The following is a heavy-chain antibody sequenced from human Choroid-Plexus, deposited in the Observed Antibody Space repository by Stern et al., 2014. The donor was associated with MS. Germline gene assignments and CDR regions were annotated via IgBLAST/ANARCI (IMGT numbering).Heavy chain of an antibody. Sequence: VQLVESGGGVVQPGRPLRLSCVASGFTFGRCAMHWVRQAPGKGLEWVASVTYDGSNKYYADSVKGRVTISRDNSQNTLYMQMSSLRPEDTAVYYCAKDRQYLTYFFDHWGQGSLVTVSS. CDR2: VTYDGSNK. CDR3: AKDRQYLTYFFDH. D-gene: IGHD2/OR15-2a*01. CDR1: GFTFGRCA. V-gene: IGHV3-30*18. J-gene: IGHJ5*02.